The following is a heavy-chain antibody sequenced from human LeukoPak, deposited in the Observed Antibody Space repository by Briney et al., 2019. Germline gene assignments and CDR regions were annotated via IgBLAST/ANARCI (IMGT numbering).Heavy chain of an antibody. CDR1: GGSFSGYY. Sequence: LSLTCAVYGGSFSGYYWSWIRQAPGKGLEWVSYISSSGSTIYYADSVKGRFTISRDNAKNSLYLQMNSLRAEDTAVYYCARLQLWTGTPLDYWGQGTLVTVSS. D-gene: IGHD5-18*01. J-gene: IGHJ4*02. V-gene: IGHV3-11*04. CDR2: ISSSGSTI. CDR3: ARLQLWTGTPLDY.